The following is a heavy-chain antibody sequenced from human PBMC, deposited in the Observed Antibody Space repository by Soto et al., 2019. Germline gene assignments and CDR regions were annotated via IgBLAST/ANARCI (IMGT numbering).Heavy chain of an antibody. J-gene: IGHJ6*02. CDR1: GGTFSSYA. CDR2: IIPIFGTA. D-gene: IGHD6-13*01. Sequence: ASVKVSCKASGGTFSSYAISWVRQAPGQGLEWMGGIIPIFGTANYAQKFQGRVTITADKSTSTAYMELSSLRSEDAAVYYCASPTRIAAAGTLRDYYYYYGMDVWGQGTTVTVSS. V-gene: IGHV1-69*06. CDR3: ASPTRIAAAGTLRDYYYYYGMDV.